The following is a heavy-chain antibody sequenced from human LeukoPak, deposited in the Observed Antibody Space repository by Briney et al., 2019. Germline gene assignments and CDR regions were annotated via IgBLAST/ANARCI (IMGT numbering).Heavy chain of an antibody. D-gene: IGHD6-19*01. CDR2: IYYSGST. Sequence: SETLSLTCTVSGGSISSYYWSWIRQPPGEGLEWIGYIYYSGSTNYNPSLKSRVTISVDTSKNQFSLKLSSVTAADTAVYYCARAVAVAGTGHFQHWARAPWSPSPQ. V-gene: IGHV4-59*01. CDR1: GGSISSYY. CDR3: ARAVAVAGTGHFQH. J-gene: IGHJ1*01.